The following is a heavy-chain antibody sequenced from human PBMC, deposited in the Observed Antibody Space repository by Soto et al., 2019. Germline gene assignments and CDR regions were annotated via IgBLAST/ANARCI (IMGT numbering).Heavy chain of an antibody. CDR1: GGSFSGYY. CDR3: ARGLSINYYDSSGYSDY. CDR2: INHSGST. D-gene: IGHD3-22*01. Sequence: SETLSLTCAVYGGSFSGYYWSWIRQPPGKGLEWIGEINHSGSTNYNPSLKSRVTISVDTSKNQFSLKLSSVTAADTAVYYCARGLSINYYDSSGYSDYWGQGTLVTVSS. V-gene: IGHV4-34*01. J-gene: IGHJ4*02.